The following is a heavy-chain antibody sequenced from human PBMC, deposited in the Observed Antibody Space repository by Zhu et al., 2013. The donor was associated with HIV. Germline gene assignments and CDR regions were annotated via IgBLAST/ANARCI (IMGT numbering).Heavy chain of an antibody. D-gene: IGHD4-17*01. V-gene: IGHV1-69*01. Sequence: QVQLVQSGAEVKKPGSSVKVSCKASGGTFSSYAISWVRQAPGQGLEWMGGIIPIFGTANYAQKFQGRVTITADESTSTAYMELSSLRSEDTAVYYCARDYGDYGHDYYYGMDVWGQGTTVTVSS. CDR2: IIPIFGTA. J-gene: IGHJ6*02. CDR3: ARDYGDYGHDYYYGMDV. CDR1: GGTFSSYA.